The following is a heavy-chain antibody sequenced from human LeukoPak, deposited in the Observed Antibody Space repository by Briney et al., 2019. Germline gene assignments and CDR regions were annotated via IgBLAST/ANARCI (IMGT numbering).Heavy chain of an antibody. J-gene: IGHJ3*02. Sequence: PSETLSLTCTVSGGSISSYYWSWIRQPAGKGLEWIGRIYTSGSTNYNPSLKSRVTMSVDTSKNQFSLKLSSVTAADTAVYYCARMGDYYDSSILGKWAFDIWGQGTMVTVSS. CDR2: IYTSGST. D-gene: IGHD3-22*01. V-gene: IGHV4-4*07. CDR3: ARMGDYYDSSILGKWAFDI. CDR1: GGSISSYY.